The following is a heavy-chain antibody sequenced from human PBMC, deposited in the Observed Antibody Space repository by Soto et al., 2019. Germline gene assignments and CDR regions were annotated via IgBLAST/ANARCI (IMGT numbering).Heavy chain of an antibody. CDR2: IIPIFGTA. Sequence: ASVKVSCKASGGTFSSYAISWVRQAPGQGLEWMGGIIPIFGTANYAQKFQGRATITADESTSTAYMELSSLRSEDTAVYYCARASGYCSGGSCYFSDNAFDIWGQGTMVTRLL. V-gene: IGHV1-69*13. D-gene: IGHD2-15*01. CDR1: GGTFSSYA. J-gene: IGHJ3*02. CDR3: ARASGYCSGGSCYFSDNAFDI.